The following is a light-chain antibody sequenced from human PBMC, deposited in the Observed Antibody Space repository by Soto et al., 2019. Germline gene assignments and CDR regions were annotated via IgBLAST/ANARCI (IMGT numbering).Light chain of an antibody. Sequence: DIQMTQSPSSVSASVGDRVTITCRASQGISSWLAWYQQKQGKAPKLLLYAASSLQSGVPSRFSDSGSGTDSTLTISSLQLNDFASSYSLLANHNPLTFGGGNNVEIK. V-gene: IGKV1-12*01. CDR3: LLANHNPLT. CDR1: QGISSW. CDR2: AAS. J-gene: IGKJ4*01.